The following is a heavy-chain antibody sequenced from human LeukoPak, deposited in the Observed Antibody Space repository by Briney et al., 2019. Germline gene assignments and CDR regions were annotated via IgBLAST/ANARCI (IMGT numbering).Heavy chain of an antibody. CDR3: ASSRRYYYDSSGYYAFDI. J-gene: IGHJ3*02. V-gene: IGHV4-30-4*08. CDR1: GGSISSGDYY. Sequence: SQTLSLTCTVSGGSISSGDYYWSWIRQPPGKGLEWIGYIYYSGSTYYNPSLKSRVTISVDTSKIHFSLKLSSVTVADTALYYCASSRRYYYDSSGYYAFDIWGQGTMGTVSS. D-gene: IGHD3-22*01. CDR2: IYYSGST.